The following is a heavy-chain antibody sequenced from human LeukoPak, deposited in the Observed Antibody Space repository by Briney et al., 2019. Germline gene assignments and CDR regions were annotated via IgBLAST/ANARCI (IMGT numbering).Heavy chain of an antibody. D-gene: IGHD2-2*01. V-gene: IGHV3-20*04. Sequence: PGGSLRLSCAASGFTFSSYGMSWVRQPPGKGLGWVSGINWNGGSTGYADSVKGRFTISRDNAKNSLYLQMNSLRAEDTALYYCARVHCSSTSCPGDYWVEGTLVTVSS. CDR2: INWNGGST. CDR3: ARVHCSSTSCPGDY. J-gene: IGHJ4*02. CDR1: GFTFSSYG.